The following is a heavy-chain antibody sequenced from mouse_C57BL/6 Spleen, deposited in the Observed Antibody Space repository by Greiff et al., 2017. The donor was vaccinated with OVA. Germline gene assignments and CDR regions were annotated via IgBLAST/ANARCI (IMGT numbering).Heavy chain of an antibody. V-gene: IGHV5-4*01. CDR2: ISDGGSYT. J-gene: IGHJ2*01. CDR1: GFTFSSYA. Sequence: EVKLQQSGGGLVKPGGSLKLSCAASGFTFSSYAMSWVRQTPEKRLEWVATISDGGSYTYYPDNVKGRFTISRDNAKNNLYLQMSHLKSEDTAMYYCAREDTTAYFDYWGQGTTRTVSS. CDR3: AREDTTAYFDY. D-gene: IGHD1-2*01.